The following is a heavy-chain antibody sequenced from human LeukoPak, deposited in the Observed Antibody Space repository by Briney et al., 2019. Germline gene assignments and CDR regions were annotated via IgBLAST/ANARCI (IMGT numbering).Heavy chain of an antibody. CDR2: ISGSGDAT. V-gene: IGHV3-23*01. J-gene: IGHJ4*02. CDR3: AKGHFASSSFFDY. CDR1: KFNFA. Sequence: GGSLRLSCAASKFNFAMSWVRQTADKRLEWVSAISGSGDATFYTDSVKGRFTISRDNSKNTLYLQMNNLRVEDTAVYYCAKGHFASSSFFDYWGQGTLVTVSS. D-gene: IGHD6-6*01.